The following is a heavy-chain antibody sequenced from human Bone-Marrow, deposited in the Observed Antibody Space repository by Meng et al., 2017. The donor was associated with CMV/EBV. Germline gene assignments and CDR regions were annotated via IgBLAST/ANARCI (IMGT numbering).Heavy chain of an antibody. D-gene: IGHD2-2*03. CDR3: ARYGYCSSSSCYANYYYGMDV. CDR2: INWNGGST. V-gene: IGHV3-20*04. CDR1: GFTFHDYG. Sequence: GGSLRLSCAASGFTFHDYGMSWVRQAPGKGLEWVSGINWNGGSTGYADSVKGRFTISRDNAKNSLYLQMNSLRAEDTAVYYCARYGYCSSSSCYANYYYGMDVWGQGTTVTGSS. J-gene: IGHJ6*01.